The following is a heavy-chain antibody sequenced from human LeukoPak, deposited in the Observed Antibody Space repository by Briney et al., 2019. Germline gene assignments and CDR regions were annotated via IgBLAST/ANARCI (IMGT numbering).Heavy chain of an antibody. CDR2: ISYDGSSK. J-gene: IGHJ3*02. CDR1: GFTFSSYG. V-gene: IGHV3-30-3*01. CDR3: ARDGGKSPPDAFDI. Sequence: GGSLKLSCAASGFTFSSYGLHWVRQAPGKGLEWVAVISYDGSSKYYADSVKGRFTIFRDNSKNTLYLQMNSLRAEDTAVYYCARDGGKSPPDAFDIWGQGTMVTVSS. D-gene: IGHD4-23*01.